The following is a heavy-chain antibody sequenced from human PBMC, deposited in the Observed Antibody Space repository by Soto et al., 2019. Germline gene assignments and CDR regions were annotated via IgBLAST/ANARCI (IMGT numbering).Heavy chain of an antibody. V-gene: IGHV1-2*04. Sequence: ASVKVSCKASGYTFTGYYMHWVRQAPGQGLEWMGWINPNSGGTNYAQKFQGWVTMTRDTSISTAYMELSRLRSDDTAVYYCARVLTGTTLSGMDVWGQGTTVTVSS. CDR2: INPNSGGT. J-gene: IGHJ6*02. D-gene: IGHD1-7*01. CDR3: ARVLTGTTLSGMDV. CDR1: GYTFTGYY.